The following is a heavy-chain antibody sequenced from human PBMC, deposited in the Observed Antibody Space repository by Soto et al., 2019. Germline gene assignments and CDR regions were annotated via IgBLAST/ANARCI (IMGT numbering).Heavy chain of an antibody. Sequence: QVQLVQSRGEVKKPGASVKVSCKTCGYSFTTYGISWVRQAPGQGLEWMGWISGYNGNTNDAQKLKGRLTMTTDTSTSTDYMELRSLTSDDTAVYYCAREAPAPYYYYGMDVWGQGSTLTVSS. CDR1: GYSFTTYG. CDR3: AREAPAPYYYYGMDV. CDR2: ISGYNGNT. J-gene: IGHJ6*02. V-gene: IGHV1-18*01. D-gene: IGHD6-6*01.